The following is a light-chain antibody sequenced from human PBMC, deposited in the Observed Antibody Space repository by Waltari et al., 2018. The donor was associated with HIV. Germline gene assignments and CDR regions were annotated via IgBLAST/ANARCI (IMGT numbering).Light chain of an antibody. V-gene: IGKV4-1*01. J-gene: IGKJ1*01. CDR2: WAS. CDR1: QTVLYTSNTKNY. Sequence: DIVMTQSPDSLAASLGERATINCKSNQTVLYTSNTKNYLAWYQQKPGQPPKLLIYWASTRESGVPDRFGGSGSGTDFTLTIRSLQAEDVAVYYCQQYFSTPWTFGQGTKVEIK. CDR3: QQYFSTPWT.